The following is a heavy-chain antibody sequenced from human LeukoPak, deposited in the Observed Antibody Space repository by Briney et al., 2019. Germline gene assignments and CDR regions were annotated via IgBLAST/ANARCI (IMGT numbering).Heavy chain of an antibody. CDR2: ISYDGSNK. D-gene: IGHD6-13*01. CDR3: AKVIAAAVRSTLDAFDI. Sequence: GGSLRLSCAASGFTFSSYGMHWVRQAPGKGLEWVAVISYDGSNKYYADSVKGRFTISRDNSKNTLYLQMNSLRAEDTAVYYCAKVIAAAVRSTLDAFDIWGQGTMVTVSS. V-gene: IGHV3-30*18. CDR1: GFTFSSYG. J-gene: IGHJ3*02.